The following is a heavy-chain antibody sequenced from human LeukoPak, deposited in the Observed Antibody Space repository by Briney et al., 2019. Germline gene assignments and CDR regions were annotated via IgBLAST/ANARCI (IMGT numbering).Heavy chain of an antibody. D-gene: IGHD4-11*01. CDR2: INFDGSS. Sequence: SDTLSLTCTVSPDSISGDVYYWGWIRQPPGREMEWMGNINFDGSSYYNPSLRSRVSLSVEVGNYQGSLKLTSVTAANTAVYYCARLAHGAASTGDRFDLWGRGSQVTVSS. V-gene: IGHV4-39*01. CDR1: PDSISGDVYY. CDR3: ARLAHGAASTGDRFDL. J-gene: IGHJ5*02.